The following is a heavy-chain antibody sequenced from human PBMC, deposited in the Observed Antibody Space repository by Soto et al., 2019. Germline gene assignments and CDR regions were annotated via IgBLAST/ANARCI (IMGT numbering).Heavy chain of an antibody. CDR1: GYSFTSYW. D-gene: IGHD3-9*01. V-gene: IGHV5-10-1*01. J-gene: IGHJ4*02. Sequence: GESLKISCKGSGYSFTSYWISWVRQMPGKGLEWMGRIDPSDSYTNYSPSFQGHVTISADKSISTAYLQWSSLKASDTAMYYRARQHTQDFGWLLPNPTTIDYWGQGTLVTVSS. CDR3: ARQHTQDFGWLLPNPTTIDY. CDR2: IDPSDSYT.